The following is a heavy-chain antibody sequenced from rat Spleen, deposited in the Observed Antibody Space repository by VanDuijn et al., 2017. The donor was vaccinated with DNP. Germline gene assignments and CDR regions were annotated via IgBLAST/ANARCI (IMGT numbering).Heavy chain of an antibody. V-gene: IGHV5S13*01. D-gene: IGHD1-12*02. CDR1: GFTFSNYG. Sequence: EVQLVESGGGLVQPGRSLKLSCAASGFTFSNYGMAWARQAPTKGLEWVASISTGGDNTYYRGSVKGRFTISRDNAKNTQYLQMDSLRSEDTATYYCARHVGGSYYYGGYFDYWGQGVMVTVSS. CDR2: ISTGGDNT. J-gene: IGHJ2*01. CDR3: ARHVGGSYYYGGYFDY.